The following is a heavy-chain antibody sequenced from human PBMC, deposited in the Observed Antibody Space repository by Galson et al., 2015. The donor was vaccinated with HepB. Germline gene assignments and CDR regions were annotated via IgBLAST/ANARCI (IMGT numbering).Heavy chain of an antibody. CDR1: GYTFTSYA. D-gene: IGHD3-3*01. CDR3: ASQYYDFWSGYYATGMDV. V-gene: IGHV1-3*01. J-gene: IGHJ6*02. CDR2: INAGNGNT. Sequence: SVKVSCKASGYTFTSYAMHWVRQAPGQRLEWMGWINAGNGNTKYSQKFQGRVTITRDTSASTAYMELSSLRSEDTAVYYCASQYYDFWSGYYATGMDVWGQGTTVTVSS.